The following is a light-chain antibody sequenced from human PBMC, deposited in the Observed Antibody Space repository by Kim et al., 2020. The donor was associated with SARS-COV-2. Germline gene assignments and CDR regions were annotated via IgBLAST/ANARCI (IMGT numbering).Light chain of an antibody. J-gene: IGKJ1*01. Sequence: DIQMTQSPATLSASVGDRVTITCRASQSISSWLAWYQQRPGKAPQLLIYDASSLESGVASRFSGSGSGTEFTLTSSSLQPDDFATYYCQQYNSDSKTFGQGTKVDSK. V-gene: IGKV1-5*01. CDR2: DAS. CDR1: QSISSW. CDR3: QQYNSDSKT.